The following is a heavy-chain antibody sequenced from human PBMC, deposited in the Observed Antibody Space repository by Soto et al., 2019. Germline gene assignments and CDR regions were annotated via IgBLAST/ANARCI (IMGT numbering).Heavy chain of an antibody. CDR1: GGSISSGGYY. J-gene: IGHJ5*02. Sequence: SETLSLTCTVSGGSISSGGYYWSWIRQHPGKGLEWIGYIYYSGSTYYNPSLKSRVTISVDTSKNQFSLKLSSVTAADTAVYYCARTQKYRKTVMSGCWFDPWGQGTLVTVSS. CDR3: ARTQKYRKTVMSGCWFDP. D-gene: IGHD5-12*01. V-gene: IGHV4-31*03. CDR2: IYYSGST.